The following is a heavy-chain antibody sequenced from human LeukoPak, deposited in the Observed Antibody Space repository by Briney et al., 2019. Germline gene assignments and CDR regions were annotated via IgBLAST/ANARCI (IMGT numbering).Heavy chain of an antibody. J-gene: IGHJ4*02. CDR3: ARLDGFGELTFDQ. CDR2: IYYSGST. V-gene: IGHV4-39*01. Sequence: SETLSLTCTVSGGSISSSSYYWAWIRQPPGQGLEWIGSIYYSGSTFYNPSLKSRVTILVDTSKNQFSLKLSSVTAADTAVYYCARLDGFGELTFDQWGQGTLVTVSS. D-gene: IGHD3-10*01. CDR1: GGSISSSSYY.